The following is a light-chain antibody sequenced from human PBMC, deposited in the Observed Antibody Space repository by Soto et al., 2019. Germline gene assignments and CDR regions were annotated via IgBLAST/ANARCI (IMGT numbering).Light chain of an antibody. V-gene: IGKV3-11*01. CDR2: DTS. CDR1: QSVASY. J-gene: IGKJ2*01. Sequence: EIVLTQSPATLSLSPGERATLSCRASQSVASYLAWYQQKPGQAPRLLIYDTSNRATGIPARFSGSGSGTDFSLSISSLEPEDFAVYYCQQRRDWPHTFGQGTKLEIK. CDR3: QQRRDWPHT.